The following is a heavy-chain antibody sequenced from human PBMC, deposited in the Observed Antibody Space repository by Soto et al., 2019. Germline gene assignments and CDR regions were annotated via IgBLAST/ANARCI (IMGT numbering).Heavy chain of an antibody. CDR3: ATRDTGRVY. Sequence: QVQLQESGPGLVKPSGTLSLTCAVSGVSIGSHDWWTWVRQPPGKALEWIGESHQSGNTNYNSSLESRVTISLDKSKNHFSLQLSSVTVADTAVYYCATRDTGRVYWGQGTLVTVSS. CDR1: GVSIGSHDW. J-gene: IGHJ4*02. V-gene: IGHV4-4*02. CDR2: SHQSGNT. D-gene: IGHD5-18*01.